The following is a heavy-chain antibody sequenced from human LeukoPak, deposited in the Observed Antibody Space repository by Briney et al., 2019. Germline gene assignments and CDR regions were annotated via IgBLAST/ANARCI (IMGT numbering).Heavy chain of an antibody. D-gene: IGHD4-17*01. Sequence: SQTLSLTCAISGDSVSINSAAWNWIRQSPSRGLEWLGRTYYRSKWYNDYAVFVKSRITINPDTSKNQFSLQLNSVTAADTAVYYCAREGYGDQRGLDYWGQGTLVTVSS. V-gene: IGHV6-1*01. J-gene: IGHJ4*02. CDR3: AREGYGDQRGLDY. CDR2: TYYRSKWYN. CDR1: GDSVSINSAA.